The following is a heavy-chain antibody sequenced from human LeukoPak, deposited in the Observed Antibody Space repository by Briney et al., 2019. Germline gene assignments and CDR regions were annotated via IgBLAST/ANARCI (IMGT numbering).Heavy chain of an antibody. CDR1: GYTFTGYY. CDR3: ATDSRGLSGSYWNCYYYMDV. J-gene: IGHJ6*03. D-gene: IGHD1-26*01. CDR2: INPNSGGT. Sequence: ASVKVSCKASGYTFTGYYMHWVRQAPGQGLEWMGWINPNSGGTNYAQKFQGRVTMTEDTSTDTAYMELSSLRSEDTAVYYCATDSRGLSGSYWNCYYYMDVWGKGTTVTVSS. V-gene: IGHV1-2*02.